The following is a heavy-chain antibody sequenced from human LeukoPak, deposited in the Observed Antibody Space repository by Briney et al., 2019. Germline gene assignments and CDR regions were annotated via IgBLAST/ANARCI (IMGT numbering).Heavy chain of an antibody. CDR2: ISGRGGST. J-gene: IGHJ6*02. CDR3: ARDSGIYDSSGYYGLSYYGMDV. V-gene: IGHV3-23*01. D-gene: IGHD3-22*01. CDR1: GFTFASYA. Sequence: PGGSLRLSCAASGFTFASYAMTWVRQAPGKGLEWFSAISGRGGSTYYADSVKGRFTISRDNYKNTLYLQMNSLRAEDTAVYYCARDSGIYDSSGYYGLSYYGMDVWGQGTTVTVSS.